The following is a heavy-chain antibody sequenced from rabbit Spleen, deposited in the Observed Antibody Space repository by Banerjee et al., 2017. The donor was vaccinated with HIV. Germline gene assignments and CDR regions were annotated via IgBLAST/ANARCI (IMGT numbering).Heavy chain of an antibody. J-gene: IGHJ4*01. Sequence: QSLEESGGDLVKPGASLTLTCTASGVSLNDKDVMCWVRQAPGKGLEWIACINTVTGKTVYASWAKGRFIMSRTSSTTVTLQMTSLTAADTATYFCARSQVGSGWGMDLWGQGTLVTVS. CDR3: ARSQVGSGWGMDL. CDR2: INTVTGKT. CDR1: GVSLNDKDV. D-gene: IGHD4-1*01. V-gene: IGHV1S40*01.